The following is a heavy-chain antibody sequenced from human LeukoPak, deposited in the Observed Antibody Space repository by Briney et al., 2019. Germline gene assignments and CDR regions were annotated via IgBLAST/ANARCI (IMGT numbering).Heavy chain of an antibody. J-gene: IGHJ4*02. CDR3: ARGIAAAGMDRVNDY. Sequence: PGGSLRLSCAASGFTFSSYSMNWVRQAPGKGLEWVSYISSSSSTIYYADSVKGRFTISRDNSKNTLYLQMNSLRAEDTAVYYCARGIAAAGMDRVNDYWGQGTLVTVSS. CDR1: GFTFSSYS. CDR2: ISSSSSTI. D-gene: IGHD6-13*01. V-gene: IGHV3-48*01.